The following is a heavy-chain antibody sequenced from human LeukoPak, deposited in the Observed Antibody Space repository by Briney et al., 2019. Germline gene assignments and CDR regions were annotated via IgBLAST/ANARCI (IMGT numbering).Heavy chain of an antibody. V-gene: IGHV3-30*04. CDR3: ARHRSGGSQDDAFDI. J-gene: IGHJ3*02. Sequence: GGSLRLSCAASGFTFSSYAMHWVRQAPGKGLEWVAVISYDGSNKYYADSVKGRFTISRDNSKNTLYLQMNSLRAEDTAVYYCARHRSGGSQDDAFDIWGQGTMVTVSS. CDR2: ISYDGSNK. CDR1: GFTFSSYA. D-gene: IGHD2-15*01.